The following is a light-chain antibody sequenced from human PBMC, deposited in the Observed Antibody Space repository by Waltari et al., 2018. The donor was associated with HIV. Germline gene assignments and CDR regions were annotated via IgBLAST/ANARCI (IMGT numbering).Light chain of an antibody. Sequence: QSALTQPASVSGSPGQSITISCTGTSNDVGGYNYVSWYQQHPGKAPKLMIYDVTTRPSGVSDRFSGAKSGNTAALTISGLQAEDEADYYGSSYTKTLYVIFGGGTKLTVL. CDR2: DVT. CDR1: SNDVGGYNY. V-gene: IGLV2-14*03. J-gene: IGLJ2*01. CDR3: SSYTKTLYVI.